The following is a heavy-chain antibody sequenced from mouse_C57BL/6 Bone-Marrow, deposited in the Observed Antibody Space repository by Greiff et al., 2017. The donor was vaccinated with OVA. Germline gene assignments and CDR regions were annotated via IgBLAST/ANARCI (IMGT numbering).Heavy chain of an antibody. CDR2: IWSDGST. CDR3: ARQDSSGHYAMDY. J-gene: IGHJ4*01. V-gene: IGHV2-6-1*01. Sequence: VQLQQSGPGLVAPSQSLSITCTVSGFSLTRYGVHWVRQPPGKGLEWLVVIWSDGSTTYNSALKSRLSISKDNSKSQVFLKMNSLQTDDTAMYYCARQDSSGHYAMDYWGQGTSVTVSS. D-gene: IGHD3-2*02. CDR1: GFSLTRYG.